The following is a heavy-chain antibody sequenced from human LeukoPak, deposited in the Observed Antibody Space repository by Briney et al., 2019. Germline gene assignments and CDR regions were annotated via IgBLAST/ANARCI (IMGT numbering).Heavy chain of an antibody. CDR1: GGTFSSHA. D-gene: IGHD4-17*01. CDR3: ARGDYGDLFDY. Sequence: ASVKVSCKASGGTFSSHAISWVRQAPGRGLEWMGRIIPILGITNYPQKFQDRVTVTADKSTSTAYMELSSLRSEDTAVYYCARGDYGDLFDYWGQGTLVTVSS. CDR2: IIPILGIT. V-gene: IGHV1-69*04. J-gene: IGHJ4*02.